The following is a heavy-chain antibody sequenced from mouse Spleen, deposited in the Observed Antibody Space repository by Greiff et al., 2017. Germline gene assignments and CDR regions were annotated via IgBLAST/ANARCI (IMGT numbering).Heavy chain of an antibody. Sequence: VQLQQSGAELVRPGASVKLSCTASGFNIKDDYMHWVKQRPEQGLEWIGWIDPENGDTEYASKFQGKATITADTSSNTAYLQLSSLTSEDTAVYYCTTAPITTATGFAYWGQGTLVTVSA. CDR3: TTAPITTATGFAY. J-gene: IGHJ3*01. CDR1: GFNIKDDY. CDR2: IDPENGDT. V-gene: IGHV14-4*01. D-gene: IGHD1-2*01.